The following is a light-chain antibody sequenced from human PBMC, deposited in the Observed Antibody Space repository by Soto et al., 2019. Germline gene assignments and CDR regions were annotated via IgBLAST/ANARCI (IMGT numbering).Light chain of an antibody. CDR1: QSISDT. J-gene: IGKJ5*01. CDR2: SAS. V-gene: IGKV3-15*01. CDR3: QQYNNWPPIT. Sequence: EIVMTQSPATLCVSPGGRATLSCRASQSISDTLAWYQQKPGQAPRLLIYSASRRATGFPGRFSGSGSGTDFTLTIRSLQSEDLAVYYCQQYNNWPPITFGQGTRREIK.